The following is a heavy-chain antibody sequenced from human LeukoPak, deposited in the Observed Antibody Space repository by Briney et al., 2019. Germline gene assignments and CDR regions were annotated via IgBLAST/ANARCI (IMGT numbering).Heavy chain of an antibody. CDR2: INPSGGST. D-gene: IGHD5-24*01. V-gene: IGHV1-46*01. J-gene: IGHJ4*02. CDR3: ARARRRWVFDY. Sequence: ASVKVSCKASGYTFTSYYMHWVRQAPGQGLEWMGIINPSGGSTSYAQKCQGRVTMTRDMSTSTVYMELSSLRSEDTAVYYCARARRRWVFDYWGQGTLVTVSS. CDR1: GYTFTSYY.